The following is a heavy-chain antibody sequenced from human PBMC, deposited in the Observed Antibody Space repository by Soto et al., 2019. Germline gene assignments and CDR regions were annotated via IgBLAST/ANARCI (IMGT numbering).Heavy chain of an antibody. CDR3: ATLRVSVAGAGDTEYYLDC. Sequence: ASVKVSCKASGYIFTGYYMHWVRQAPGQGLEWMGWINPNSGDTNYTQKVQGWVTMTRDTSISTAYMELSRLRSDDTAVYYCATLRVSVAGAGDTEYYLDCWGRGSLGT. D-gene: IGHD6-19*01. V-gene: IGHV1-2*04. CDR1: GYIFTGYY. J-gene: IGHJ4*02. CDR2: INPNSGDT.